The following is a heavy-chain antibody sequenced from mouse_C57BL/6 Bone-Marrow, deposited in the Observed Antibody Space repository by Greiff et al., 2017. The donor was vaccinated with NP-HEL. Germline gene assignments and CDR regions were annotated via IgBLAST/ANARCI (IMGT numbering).Heavy chain of an antibody. J-gene: IGHJ2*01. CDR1: GYTFTSYW. V-gene: IGHV1-52*01. D-gene: IGHD3-2*02. CDR2: IDPSDSET. CDR3: AREDSSGWIDY. Sequence: VQLQQPGAELVRPGSSVKLSCKASGYTFTSYWMHWVKQRPIQGLEWIGNIDPSDSETPYNQKFKDKATLTVDKSSSTAYMQLSSLTSEDSAVYDCAREDSSGWIDYWGQGTTLTVSS.